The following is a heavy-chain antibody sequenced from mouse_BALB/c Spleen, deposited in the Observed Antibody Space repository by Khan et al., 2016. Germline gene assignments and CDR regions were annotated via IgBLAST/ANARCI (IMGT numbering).Heavy chain of an antibody. V-gene: IGHV14-3*02. D-gene: IGHD2-3*01. Sequence: VQLQQSGAELVKPGASVKLSCTASGFNIKDTYMHWVKQRPEQGLEWIGRIDPANVNTKYDPKFQGKATITADTSSNTAYLQLSSLASEDTAVYYCTREGYYPYWGQGTTLTVSS. CDR3: TREGYYPY. CDR2: IDPANVNT. J-gene: IGHJ2*01. CDR1: GFNIKDTY.